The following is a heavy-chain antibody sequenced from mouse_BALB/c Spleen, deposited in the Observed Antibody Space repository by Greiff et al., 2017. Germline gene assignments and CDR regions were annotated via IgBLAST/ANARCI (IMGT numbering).Heavy chain of an antibody. Sequence: VQLQQSGPGLVAPSQSLSITCTVSGFSLTGYGVNWVRQPPGKGLEWLGMIWGDGSTDYNSALKSRLSISKDNSKSQVFLKMNSLQTDDTARYYCARDRSYDGYDFDVWGAGTTVTVSS. J-gene: IGHJ1*01. CDR1: GFSLTGYG. CDR2: IWGDGST. CDR3: ARDRSYDGYDFDV. V-gene: IGHV2-6-7*01. D-gene: IGHD2-3*01.